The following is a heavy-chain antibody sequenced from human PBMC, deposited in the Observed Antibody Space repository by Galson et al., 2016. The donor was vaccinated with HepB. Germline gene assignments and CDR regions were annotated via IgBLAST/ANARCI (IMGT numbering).Heavy chain of an antibody. V-gene: IGHV3-74*01. D-gene: IGHD2-15*01. CDR2: IKGDGTRP. CDR3: ARIGEHGDHIVDRHFDY. Sequence: SLRLSCAASGFTFSSYWMHWVRQAPGKGLVWVSRIKGDGTRPTYADSVKGRFTISRDNTKNTLYLQMDSLRADDTAVYYCARIGEHGDHIVDRHFDYWGQGTLVTVSS. J-gene: IGHJ4*02. CDR1: GFTFSSYW.